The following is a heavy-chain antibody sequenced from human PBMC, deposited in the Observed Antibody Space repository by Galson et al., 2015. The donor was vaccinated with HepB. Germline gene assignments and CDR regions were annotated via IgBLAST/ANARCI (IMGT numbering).Heavy chain of an antibody. V-gene: IGHV3-30*18. Sequence: SLRLSCAASGFTFSSYGMHWVRQAPGKGLEWVAVISYDGSNKYYTDSVKGRFTISRDNSKNTLYLQMNSLRAEDTAVYYCAKEGMATVTLYYYYYYMDVWGKGTTVTVSS. D-gene: IGHD4-17*01. CDR2: ISYDGSNK. J-gene: IGHJ6*03. CDR1: GFTFSSYG. CDR3: AKEGMATVTLYYYYYYMDV.